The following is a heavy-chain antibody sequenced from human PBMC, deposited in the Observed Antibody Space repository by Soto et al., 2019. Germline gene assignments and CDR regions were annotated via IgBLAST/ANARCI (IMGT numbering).Heavy chain of an antibody. CDR1: GFTLTTSGVG. J-gene: IGHJ4*02. Sequence: QITLRESGPTLVKPTQTLTLTCTFSGFTLTTSGVGVGWIRQPPGKALEWLALIYWDDDKRYGPSLKNRLAITKDTSQNLVVLTMTNMDPVDTATYYCARAVRTWYYNIFEHWGQGTLVTVSS. D-gene: IGHD3-9*01. CDR2: IYWDDDK. V-gene: IGHV2-5*05. CDR3: ARAVRTWYYNIFEH.